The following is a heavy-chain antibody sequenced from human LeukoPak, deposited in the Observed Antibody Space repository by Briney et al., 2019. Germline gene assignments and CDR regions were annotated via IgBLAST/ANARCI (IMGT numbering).Heavy chain of an antibody. D-gene: IGHD3-22*01. CDR3: ARDSRYYDSSGYYYWTG. Sequence: PSETLSLTCAVSGYSISSGYYWGWIRQPPGKGLEWIGRIYHSGSTYYNPSLKSRVTISVDTSKNQFSLKLSSVTAADTAVYYCARDSRYYDSSGYYYWTGWGQGTLVTVSS. J-gene: IGHJ4*02. CDR2: IYHSGST. CDR1: GYSISSGYY. V-gene: IGHV4-38-2*02.